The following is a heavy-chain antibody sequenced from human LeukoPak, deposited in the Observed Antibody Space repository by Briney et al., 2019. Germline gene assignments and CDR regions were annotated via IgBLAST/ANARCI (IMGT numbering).Heavy chain of an antibody. CDR1: GYTFTSYY. D-gene: IGHD2-2*01. CDR2: INPSGGST. V-gene: IGHV1-46*01. Sequence: GASVKASCKASGYTFTSYYMHWVRQARGQGLEWMGIINPSGGSTSYAQKFQRRVTMTRDTSTSTVYMELSSLRSEDTAVYYCAREEVGYCSSTSCFYYYGMDVWGQGTTVTVSS. J-gene: IGHJ6*02. CDR3: AREEVGYCSSTSCFYYYGMDV.